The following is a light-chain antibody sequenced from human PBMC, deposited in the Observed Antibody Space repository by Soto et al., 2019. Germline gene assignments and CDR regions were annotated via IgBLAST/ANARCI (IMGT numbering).Light chain of an antibody. CDR1: SSDVGAYNY. CDR3: NSFTTSSTLV. J-gene: IGLJ2*01. Sequence: QSVLTQPASVSGSPGQSITISCTGTSSDVGAYNYVSWYQHHPGKAPKLMIYDVSNRPSGVSNRFSGSKSGNTASLTISGLQAEDEADYYCNSFTTSSTLVFGGGTKLNRP. CDR2: DVS. V-gene: IGLV2-14*03.